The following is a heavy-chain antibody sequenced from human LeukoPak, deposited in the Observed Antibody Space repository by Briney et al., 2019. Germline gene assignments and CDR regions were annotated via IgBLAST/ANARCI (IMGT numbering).Heavy chain of an antibody. CDR3: AREGYYGSGSPPSLYFDY. Sequence: GGSLRLSCAASGFTFRNYVIHWVRQAPGKGLEWVAVTSSDLNVKLYADSVKGRFTISRDNSRGTLYLQMNSLRPEDTAIHYCAREGYYGSGSPPSLYFDYWGQGTLVTVSS. CDR2: TSSDLNVK. D-gene: IGHD3-10*01. V-gene: IGHV3-30-3*01. CDR1: GFTFRNYV. J-gene: IGHJ4*02.